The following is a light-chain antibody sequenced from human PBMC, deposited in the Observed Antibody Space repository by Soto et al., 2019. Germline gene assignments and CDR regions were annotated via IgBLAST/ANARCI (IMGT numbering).Light chain of an antibody. CDR2: DAS. Sequence: DIQMTQSPSTLSASVGDRVTMTCRASHSIDSWLAWYQQKPGRAPKLLIYDASSLESGVPSRFSGSGSGTEFTLTISSLQPDDFATYYCQQYNNYLWTFGQGTKVDIK. CDR1: HSIDSW. J-gene: IGKJ1*01. V-gene: IGKV1-5*01. CDR3: QQYNNYLWT.